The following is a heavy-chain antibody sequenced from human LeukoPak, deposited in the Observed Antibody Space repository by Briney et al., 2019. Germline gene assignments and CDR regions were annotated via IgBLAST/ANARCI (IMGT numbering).Heavy chain of an antibody. V-gene: IGHV3-23*01. CDR2: ISGSGGST. Sequence: GGSLRLSCTASGFTFSSYAMGWVRQTPGKGLEWVSSISGSGGSTYYADSVKGRFTISRDNSKNTLYLQMNSLRAEDTAVYYCAKDPHIVVVTAIPRLYYFDYWGQGTLVTVSS. J-gene: IGHJ4*02. CDR3: AKDPHIVVVTAIPRLYYFDY. D-gene: IGHD2-21*02. CDR1: GFTFSSYA.